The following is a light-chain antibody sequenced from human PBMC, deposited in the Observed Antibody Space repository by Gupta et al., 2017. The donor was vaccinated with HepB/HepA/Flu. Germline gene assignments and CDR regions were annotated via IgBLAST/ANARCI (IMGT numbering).Light chain of an antibody. Sequence: QAAPTQPAPVARPPGQSIHTPCTGTRRAVGFYDLVSWFQQHPGKAPKFLIFEVTKRPSGVSPRFSGSRSGNTASLTISGLQAEDEADYYCCSYAGSGTYVFGSGTRVTVL. CDR3: CSYAGSGTYV. J-gene: IGLJ1*01. CDR1: RRAVGFYDL. V-gene: IGLV2-23*02. CDR2: EVT.